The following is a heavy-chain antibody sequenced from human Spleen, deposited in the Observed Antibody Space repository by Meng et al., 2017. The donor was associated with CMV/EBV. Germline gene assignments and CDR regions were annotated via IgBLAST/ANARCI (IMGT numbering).Heavy chain of an antibody. CDR3: ARVLPSQAGFDY. D-gene: IGHD1-26*01. Sequence: VQLVQSGAGVKNPGASGKVSCKASGFTFTGYYMHWVRQAPGQGLEWMGWINPNSGGTNYAQKFQGRVTMTRDTSISTAYMELSRLRSDDTAVYYCARVLPSQAGFDYWGQGTLVTVSS. J-gene: IGHJ4*02. CDR2: INPNSGGT. CDR1: GFTFTGYY. V-gene: IGHV1-2*02.